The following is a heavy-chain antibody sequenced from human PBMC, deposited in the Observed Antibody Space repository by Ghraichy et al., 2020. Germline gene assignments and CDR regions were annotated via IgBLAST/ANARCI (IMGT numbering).Heavy chain of an antibody. CDR1: GFTFSGYW. CDR3: AKNIVAAGKYYYYYYGMGV. D-gene: IGHD6-25*01. Sequence: GGSLRLSCAASGFTFSGYWMSWVRQAPGKGLEWVASIKQDGSEEHYVDSVKGRFTISRDNAKNSLSLQMNSLRAEDTAVYYCAKNIVAAGKYYYYYYGMGVSGQGTTVTVCS. V-gene: IGHV3-7*01. J-gene: IGHJ6*02. CDR2: IKQDGSEE.